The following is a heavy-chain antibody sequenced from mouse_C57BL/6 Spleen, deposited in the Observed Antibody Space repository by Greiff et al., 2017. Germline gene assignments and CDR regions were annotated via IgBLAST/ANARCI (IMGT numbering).Heavy chain of an antibody. Sequence: QVQLQQPGAELVKPGASVKMSCKASGYTFTSYWITWVKQRPGQGLEWIGDIYPGSGSTNYNEKFKSKATLTVDTSSSTAYMQLSSLTSEDSAVYDCARCTTVVAYYYAMDYWGQGTSVTVSS. CDR1: GYTFTSYW. J-gene: IGHJ4*01. CDR2: IYPGSGST. CDR3: ARCTTVVAYYYAMDY. V-gene: IGHV1-55*01. D-gene: IGHD1-1*01.